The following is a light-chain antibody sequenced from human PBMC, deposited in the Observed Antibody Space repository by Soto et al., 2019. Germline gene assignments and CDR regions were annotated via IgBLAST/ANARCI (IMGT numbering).Light chain of an antibody. J-gene: IGLJ7*01. Sequence: SYELTQPPSVSVAPGQTARITCGGNNIESKSVHWYQQRPGQAPVLVVHDDSARPSGIPERISGSNSGNTATLTISRVEAGDEAEYYCQVWDGLSDHVIFGGGTQLTVL. CDR3: QVWDGLSDHVI. CDR2: DDS. CDR1: NIESKS. V-gene: IGLV3-21*02.